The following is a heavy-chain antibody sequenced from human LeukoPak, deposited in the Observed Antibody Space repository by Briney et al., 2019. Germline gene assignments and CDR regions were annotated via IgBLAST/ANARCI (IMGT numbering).Heavy chain of an antibody. Sequence: SETLSLTCTVSGGSISSSSYYWSWIRQPPGKGLEWIGYIYYSGSTNYNPSLKSRVTISVDTSKNQFSLKLSSVTAADTAVYYCARESVDTAVGYWGQGTLVTVSS. V-gene: IGHV4-61*01. CDR2: IYYSGST. D-gene: IGHD5-18*01. J-gene: IGHJ4*02. CDR3: ARESVDTAVGY. CDR1: GGSISSSSYY.